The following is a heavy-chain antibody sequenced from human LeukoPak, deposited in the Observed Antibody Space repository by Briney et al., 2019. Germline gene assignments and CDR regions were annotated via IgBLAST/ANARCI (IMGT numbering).Heavy chain of an antibody. CDR3: ARQIRWTNWFDP. J-gene: IGHJ5*02. Sequence: SVKVSCKASVGTFSSYAISCVRQAPGQGLEWMGGIIPIFGTANYAQKFQGRVTITADETTRTAYMELSSLRSEDTGVYYCARQIRWTNWFDPWGQGTLVTVSS. V-gene: IGHV1-69*13. CDR2: IIPIFGTA. CDR1: VGTFSSYA. D-gene: IGHD1-1*01.